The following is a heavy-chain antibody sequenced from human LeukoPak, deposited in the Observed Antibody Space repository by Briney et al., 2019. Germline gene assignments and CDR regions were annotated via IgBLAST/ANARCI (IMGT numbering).Heavy chain of an antibody. Sequence: SETLSLTCTVSGGSISSGDYYWSWIRQPPGKGLEWIGYIYYSGSTNYNPSLKSRVTISVDTSKNQFSLKLSSVTAADTAVYYCARSTGINWFDPWGQGTLVTVSS. J-gene: IGHJ5*02. D-gene: IGHD2-8*02. V-gene: IGHV4-61*08. CDR3: ARSTGINWFDP. CDR2: IYYSGST. CDR1: GGSISSGDYY.